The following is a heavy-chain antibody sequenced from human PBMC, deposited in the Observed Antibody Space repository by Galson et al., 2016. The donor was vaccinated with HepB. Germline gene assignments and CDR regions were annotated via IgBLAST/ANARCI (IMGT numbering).Heavy chain of an antibody. CDR1: GFTFRSYG. V-gene: IGHV3-33*01. CDR2: IWYDGSNK. J-gene: IGHJ4*02. Sequence: SLRLSCAASGFTFRSYGMHWVRQAPGKGLEWVARIWYDGSNKNYGDSVKGRFTISRDKSKNTLYLQMNSLRAEDTAVYYCARDKEYYFDYWGQGTLVPVSS. CDR3: ARDKEYYFDY.